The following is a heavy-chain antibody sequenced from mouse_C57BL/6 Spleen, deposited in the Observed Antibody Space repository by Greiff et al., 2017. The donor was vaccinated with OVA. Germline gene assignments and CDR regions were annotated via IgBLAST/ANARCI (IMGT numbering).Heavy chain of an antibody. CDR1: GYTFTDYN. Sequence: VQLQQSGPELVKPGASVKMSCQASGYTFTDYNMHWVKQSHGKSLEWIGYINPNNGGTSYNQKFKGKATLTVNKSSSTAYMELRSLTSEDSAVYYCARSYYGSSYYYAMDYWGKGTSVTVSS. CDR2: INPNNGGT. J-gene: IGHJ4*01. V-gene: IGHV1-22*01. CDR3: ARSYYGSSYYYAMDY. D-gene: IGHD1-1*01.